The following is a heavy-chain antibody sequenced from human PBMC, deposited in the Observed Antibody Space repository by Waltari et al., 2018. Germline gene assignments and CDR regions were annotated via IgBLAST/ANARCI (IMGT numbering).Heavy chain of an antibody. CDR1: GFPFNNFA. V-gene: IGHV3-30*02. CDR3: ARDYTLDH. J-gene: IGHJ4*02. CDR2: IPFDAINK. Sequence: QVQLVESGGGVVQPGGSLTLSCAASGFPFNNFAMHWVRQAPGKGLEWVAYIPFDAINKFYADSVKGRFTISRDNSKNTLYLHMNSLRVEDTAVYYCARDYTLDHWGQGTLVTVSS. D-gene: IGHD2-2*02.